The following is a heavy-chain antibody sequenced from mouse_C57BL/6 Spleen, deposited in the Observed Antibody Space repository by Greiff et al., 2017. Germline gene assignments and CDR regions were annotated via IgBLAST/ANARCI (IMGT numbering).Heavy chain of an antibody. CDR2: IHPNSGST. J-gene: IGHJ3*01. CDR3: ARKAQATGAWFAY. Sequence: VKLQQPGAELVKPGASVKLSCKASGYTFTSYWMHWVKQRPGQGLEWIGMIHPNSGSTNYNEKFKSKATLTVDKSSSTAYMQLSSLTSEDSAVYYCARKAQATGAWFAYWGQGTLVTVSA. D-gene: IGHD3-2*02. CDR1: GYTFTSYW. V-gene: IGHV1-64*01.